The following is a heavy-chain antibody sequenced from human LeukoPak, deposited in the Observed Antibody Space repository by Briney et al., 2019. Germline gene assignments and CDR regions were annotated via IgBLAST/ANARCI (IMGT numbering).Heavy chain of an antibody. D-gene: IGHD3-22*01. CDR3: ARDRGDYYDSSGYYDH. J-gene: IGHJ4*02. Sequence: SETLSLTCTVSGGSISSYYWSWIRQPPGKGLEWIGYIYYSGSTNYNPSLKSRVTISVDTSKNQFSLKLSSVTAADTAVYYCARDRGDYYDSSGYYDHWGQGTLVTVSS. V-gene: IGHV4-59*01. CDR1: GGSISSYY. CDR2: IYYSGST.